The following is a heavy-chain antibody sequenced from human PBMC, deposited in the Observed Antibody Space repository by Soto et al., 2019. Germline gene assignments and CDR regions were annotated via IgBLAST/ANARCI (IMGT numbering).Heavy chain of an antibody. V-gene: IGHV1-69*01. J-gene: IGHJ5*02. CDR3: ARDVLLVVVSATRAAGGLDP. Sequence: QLQLVQSGAEVKKPGSSVNVSCKTSGGSFSSNTITWVRQAPGQGLEWMGGIIPIFGTSNYAQKFQGRVTITADESTNTVYRELSRLRYEDTAVYYCARDVLLVVVSATRAAGGLDPWCQGTLGTVSS. CDR1: GGSFSSNT. CDR2: IIPIFGTS. D-gene: IGHD2-15*01.